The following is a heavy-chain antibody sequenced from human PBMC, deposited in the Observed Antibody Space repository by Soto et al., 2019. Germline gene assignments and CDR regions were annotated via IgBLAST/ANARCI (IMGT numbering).Heavy chain of an antibody. CDR2: IYYSGST. Sequence: QLQLQESCPGLVKPSETLSLTCTVSGGSISSSSYYWGWIRQPPGKGLEWIGSIYYSGSTYYNQSLKSRVSISVDTSNNQFSLKLSSVNAADTAVYYCAVYSGYDGGFDYGGKGTLDAVSS. V-gene: IGHV4-39*01. D-gene: IGHD5-12*01. J-gene: IGHJ4*02. CDR1: GGSISSSSYY. CDR3: AVYSGYDGGFDY.